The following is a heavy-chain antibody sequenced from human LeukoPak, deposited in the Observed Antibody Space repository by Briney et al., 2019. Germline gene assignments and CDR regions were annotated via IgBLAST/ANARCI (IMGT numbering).Heavy chain of an antibody. CDR2: IYYNGST. Sequence: SETLSLTCSVSGGSISGYYWSWIRQPPGKGLEWIGFIYYNGSTNYNPSLKSRITISVDTSKNQFSLKLNSVTAADTAIFYCARIRRYDYDGFRPGWVYWYFDVWGRGALVTVSS. CDR3: ARIRRYDYDGFRPGWVYWYFDV. J-gene: IGHJ2*01. D-gene: IGHD4-23*01. V-gene: IGHV4-59*01. CDR1: GGSISGYY.